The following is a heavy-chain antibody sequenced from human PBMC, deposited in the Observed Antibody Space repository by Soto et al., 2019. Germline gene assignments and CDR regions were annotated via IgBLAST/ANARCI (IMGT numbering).Heavy chain of an antibody. V-gene: IGHV3-30*18. D-gene: IGHD2-21*01. J-gene: IGHJ4*02. CDR2: ISYDGSNK. CDR3: AKDRSSILWWSVYFDY. CDR1: GFTFSSYG. Sequence: QVQLVESGGGAVQPGRSLRLSCAASGFTFSSYGMHWVRQAPGKGLEWVAVISYDGSNKYYADSVKGRFTISRDNSKNTLYLQMNSLRAEDTAVYYCAKDRSSILWWSVYFDYWGQGTLVTVSS.